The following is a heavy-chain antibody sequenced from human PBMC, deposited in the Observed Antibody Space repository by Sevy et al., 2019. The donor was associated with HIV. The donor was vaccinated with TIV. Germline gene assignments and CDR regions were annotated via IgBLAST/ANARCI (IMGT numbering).Heavy chain of an antibody. D-gene: IGHD3-10*01. CDR2: ISYDGSNK. Sequence: GGSLRLSCAASGFTFSSYAMHWVRQAPGKGLEWVAVISYDGSNKYYADSVKGRFTTSRDNSKNTLYLQMNSLRAEDTAVYYCARDLGGSGSYYRAYYGMDVWGQGTTVTVSS. CDR3: ARDLGGSGSYYRAYYGMDV. V-gene: IGHV3-30-3*01. CDR1: GFTFSSYA. J-gene: IGHJ6*02.